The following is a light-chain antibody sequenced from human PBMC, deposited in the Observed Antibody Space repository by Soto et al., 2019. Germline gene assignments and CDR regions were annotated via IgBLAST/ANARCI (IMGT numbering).Light chain of an antibody. J-gene: IGKJ4*01. V-gene: IGKV3-20*01. CDR1: QSVSNNY. CDR2: GAS. CDR3: QQYGSSPLT. Sequence: IVLTQSPGTLSLSPGERATLSCRASQSVSNNYLAWYQQKPGQAPRLLIYGASNRATGIPDRFSGSGSGTDFTLTISRLEAEDFAVYYCQQYGSSPLTFGGGTKVDIK.